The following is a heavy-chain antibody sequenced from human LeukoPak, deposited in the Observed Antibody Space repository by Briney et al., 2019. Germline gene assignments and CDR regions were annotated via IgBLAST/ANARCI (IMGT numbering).Heavy chain of an antibody. D-gene: IGHD2/OR15-2a*01. CDR3: AGHHPRNTVDF. Sequence: SQTLSLTCAISGDSVSSNSAAWNWLRQSPSRGLEWLGRTYYRSKWYNDYAVSVKSRITINSDTSKNQFSLKLSSVTAADTAVYYCAGHHPRNTVDFWGQGTLVTVSS. V-gene: IGHV6-1*01. CDR1: GDSVSSNSAA. CDR2: TYYRSKWYN. J-gene: IGHJ4*02.